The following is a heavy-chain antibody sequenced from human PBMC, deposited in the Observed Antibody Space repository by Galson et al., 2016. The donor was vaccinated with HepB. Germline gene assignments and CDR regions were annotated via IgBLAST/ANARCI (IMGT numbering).Heavy chain of an antibody. Sequence: SLRLSCAASGFTFSAYNMIWVRQAPGKGLEWVSSISLSSDYIYYADSLKGRFTISRDNAKNSLYLQMNSLRAEDTAVYFGARVSSGLRGFDYWGQGTLVTVSS. D-gene: IGHD5-12*01. CDR1: GFTFSAYN. CDR2: ISLSSDYI. V-gene: IGHV3-21*01. J-gene: IGHJ4*02. CDR3: ARVSSGLRGFDY.